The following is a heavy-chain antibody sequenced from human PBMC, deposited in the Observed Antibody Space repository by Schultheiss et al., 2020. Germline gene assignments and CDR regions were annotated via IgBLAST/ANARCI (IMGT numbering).Heavy chain of an antibody. J-gene: IGHJ4*02. CDR1: GGSISSYY. Sequence: SETLSLTCTVSGGSISSYYWSWIRQPPGKGLEWIGEINHSGSTNYNPSLKSRVTISVDTSKNQFSLKLSSVTAADTAMYYCARLHCSGGSCYSLRYYFDYWGQGTLVTVSS. D-gene: IGHD2-15*01. V-gene: IGHV4-34*01. CDR2: INHSGST. CDR3: ARLHCSGGSCYSLRYYFDY.